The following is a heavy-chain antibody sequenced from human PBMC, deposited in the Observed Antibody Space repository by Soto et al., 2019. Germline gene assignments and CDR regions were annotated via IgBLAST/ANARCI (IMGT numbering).Heavy chain of an antibody. CDR1: GGSISSSSYY. CDR2: IYYSGST. D-gene: IGHD6-19*01. Sequence: PSETLSLTCTVSGGSISSSSYYWGWIRQPPGKGLEWIGSIYYSGSTYYNPSLKSRVTISVDTSKNQFSLMLSSVTAADSAVYYFVRHRGYSSARGDWFDSWGQRTLVTVSS. J-gene: IGHJ5*01. CDR3: VRHRGYSSARGDWFDS. V-gene: IGHV4-39*01.